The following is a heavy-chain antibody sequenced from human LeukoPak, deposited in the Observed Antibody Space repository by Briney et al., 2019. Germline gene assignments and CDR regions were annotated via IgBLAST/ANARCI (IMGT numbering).Heavy chain of an antibody. Sequence: GGSLRLSCAASGFAFSSYEMNWVRQAPGKGLEWVSYISSSGSTIYYADSVKGRFTISRDNAKNSLYLQMNSLRAEDTAVYYCAELGITMIGGVWGKGTTVTIPS. CDR1: GFAFSSYE. CDR3: AELGITMIGGV. CDR2: ISSSGSTI. D-gene: IGHD3-10*02. V-gene: IGHV3-48*03. J-gene: IGHJ6*04.